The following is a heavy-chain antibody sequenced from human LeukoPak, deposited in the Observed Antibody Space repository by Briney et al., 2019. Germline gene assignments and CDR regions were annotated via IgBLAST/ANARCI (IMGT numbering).Heavy chain of an antibody. J-gene: IGHJ4*02. CDR1: GFSFSSYA. Sequence: GGSLRLSCAASGFSFSSYAMSWVRQAPGKGLEWVSSISGSGDNTYYAESVKGRFTISRNNSKNTLFLQMNSLRAEDTAVFYCAKRSGYTTGWFFDFWGQGTLVTVSS. V-gene: IGHV3-23*01. CDR2: ISGSGDNT. D-gene: IGHD6-19*01. CDR3: AKRSGYTTGWFFDF.